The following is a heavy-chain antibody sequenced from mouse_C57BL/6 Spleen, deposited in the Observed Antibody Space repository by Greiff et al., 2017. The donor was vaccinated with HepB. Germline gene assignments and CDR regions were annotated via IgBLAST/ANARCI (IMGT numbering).Heavy chain of an antibody. D-gene: IGHD2-3*01. CDR3: ASDGYYSAMDY. J-gene: IGHJ4*01. CDR2: ISYDGGN. CDR1: GYSITSGYY. Sequence: VQLQQSGPGLVKPSQSLSLTCSVTGYSITSGYYWNWIRQFPGNKLEWMGYISYDGGNNYNPSLKNRISITRDTSKNQFFLKLNSVTTEDTATYYCASDGYYSAMDYWGQGTSVTVSS. V-gene: IGHV3-6*01.